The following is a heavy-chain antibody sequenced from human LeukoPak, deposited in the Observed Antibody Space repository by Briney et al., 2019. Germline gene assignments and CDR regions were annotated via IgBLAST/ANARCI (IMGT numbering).Heavy chain of an antibody. J-gene: IGHJ4*02. CDR1: GFTFSTYA. D-gene: IGHD3-22*01. CDR2: ISGSGGST. CDR3: AKGNSGQYFRS. V-gene: IGHV3-23*01. Sequence: PGGSLTLSCAASGFTFSTYAMSWVRQAPGKGLEWVSVISGSGGSTYYVDSVKGRFTISRDNSKNTLYLQMNSLRAEDTAVYYCAKGNSGQYFRSWGQGTLVTVSS.